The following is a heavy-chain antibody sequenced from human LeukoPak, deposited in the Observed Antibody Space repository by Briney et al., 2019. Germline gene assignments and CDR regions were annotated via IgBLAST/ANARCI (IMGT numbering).Heavy chain of an antibody. V-gene: IGHV3-11*01. D-gene: IGHD1-26*01. J-gene: IGHJ4*02. CDR3: AKDPGSGVGATTPGTGY. CDR1: GFTFSDYY. CDR2: ISSSGSTI. Sequence: GGSLRLSCAASGFTFSDYYMSWIRQAPGKGLEWVSYISSSGSTIYYADSVKGRFTISRDNSKNTLYLQMNSLRAEDTAVYYCAKDPGSGVGATTPGTGYWGQGTLVTVSS.